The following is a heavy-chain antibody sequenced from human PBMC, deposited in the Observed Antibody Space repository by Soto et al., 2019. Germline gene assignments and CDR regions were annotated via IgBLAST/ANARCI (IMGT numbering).Heavy chain of an antibody. Sequence: QVQLVQGGTEVKMAGSSVRISCEASGGTLSNYAVSWVRQAPGLGLEWMGGIIPIFGTTTYAQKFQGRITITADETTGRVYMDLTGLRSDETAVFYCTRAVRTGNYGMDVWGQGTTVTVSS. CDR2: IIPIFGTT. CDR3: TRAVRTGNYGMDV. V-gene: IGHV1-69*01. J-gene: IGHJ6*02. CDR1: GGTLSNYA.